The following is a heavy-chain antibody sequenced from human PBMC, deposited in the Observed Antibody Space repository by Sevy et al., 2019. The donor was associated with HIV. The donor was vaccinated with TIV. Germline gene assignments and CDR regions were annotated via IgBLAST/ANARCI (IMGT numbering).Heavy chain of an antibody. V-gene: IGHV4-59*08. Sequence: SETLSLTYTVSGGSINSDRWNWIRQPPGKGLEWIGYVYYTGGTNYNPSLKNRVTISVDRTKNQFSLKLTSVTAADTAVYYCARRNDFDIWGQGTMVTVSS. CDR1: GGSINSDR. CDR3: ARRNDFDI. CDR2: VYYTGGT. J-gene: IGHJ3*02.